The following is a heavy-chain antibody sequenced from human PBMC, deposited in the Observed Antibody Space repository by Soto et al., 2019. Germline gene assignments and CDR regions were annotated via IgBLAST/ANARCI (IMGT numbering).Heavy chain of an antibody. D-gene: IGHD1-7*01. Sequence: SQTLSLTCAISGFSISTDSAAWNWIRQSPSRGLDWLGRTYYRSGWSNEYAVSVRGRIIINPDTSKNQFSLQLNSVTPEDTAVYYCARDVEYNWNWDRYYGMDVWGQGTTVTVSS. CDR1: GFSISTDSAA. V-gene: IGHV6-1*01. CDR2: TYYRSGWSN. CDR3: ARDVEYNWNWDRYYGMDV. J-gene: IGHJ6*02.